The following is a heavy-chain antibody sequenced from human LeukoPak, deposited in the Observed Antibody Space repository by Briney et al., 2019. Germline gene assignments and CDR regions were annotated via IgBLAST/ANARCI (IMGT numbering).Heavy chain of an antibody. CDR1: GFTFSSYA. J-gene: IGHJ3*02. CDR3: AKDQFGVVEPRYAFDI. CDR2: ISGSGGST. Sequence: SGGSLRLSCAASGFTFSSYAMSWVRQAPGKGLEWVSAISGSGGSTYYADSVKGRFTISRDNSKNTLYLQMDSLRAEDTAVYYCAKDQFGVVEPRYAFDIWGQGTMVTVSS. D-gene: IGHD3-3*01. V-gene: IGHV3-23*01.